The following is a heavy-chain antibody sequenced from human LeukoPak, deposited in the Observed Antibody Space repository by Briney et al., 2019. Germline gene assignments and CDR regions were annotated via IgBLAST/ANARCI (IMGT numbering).Heavy chain of an antibody. D-gene: IGHD4-17*01. CDR2: IRYDGNNK. J-gene: IGHJ3*02. Sequence: GGSLRLSCAASGFSFSSYGMDWVRQAPGKGLEWVAFIRYDGNNKDYADSVEGRFTISRDNSKNTLYLQMNSLRVEDTAVYYCAKGYGDLVAFDIWGQGTMVTVSS. CDR1: GFSFSSYG. V-gene: IGHV3-30*02. CDR3: AKGYGDLVAFDI.